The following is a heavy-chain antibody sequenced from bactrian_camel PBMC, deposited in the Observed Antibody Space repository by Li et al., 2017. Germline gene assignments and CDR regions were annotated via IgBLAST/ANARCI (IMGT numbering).Heavy chain of an antibody. CDR3: ASTDARNWSPLARPLAESWYQF. V-gene: IGHV3S9*01. Sequence: HVQLVESGGDSVQPGGSLTLSCKVSGDDIASYSLGWFRQHPSGNGRQGVAAVDSDGTSTYADSSKGRFTISQDRAKKTLFLQMDDLKPEDTALYFCASTDARNWSPLARPLAESWYQFWGQGTQVTVS. CDR1: GDDIASYS. CDR2: VDSDGTS. D-gene: IGHD2*01. J-gene: IGHJ4*01.